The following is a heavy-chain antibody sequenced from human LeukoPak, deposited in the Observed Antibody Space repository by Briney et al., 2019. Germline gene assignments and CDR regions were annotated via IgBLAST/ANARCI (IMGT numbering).Heavy chain of an antibody. J-gene: IGHJ6*03. D-gene: IGHD3-10*01. V-gene: IGHV1-8*03. CDR2: MNPDSGNT. CDR3: ARVRITMVRGVFYYYYYYMDV. CDR1: GYTFTSYD. Sequence: GASVTVSCKASGYTFTSYDINWVRQATGQGLEWMGWMNPDSGNTGYAQKFQGRVTITRNTSISTAYMELSSLRSEDTAVYYCARVRITMVRGVFYYYYYYMDVWGKGTTVTVSS.